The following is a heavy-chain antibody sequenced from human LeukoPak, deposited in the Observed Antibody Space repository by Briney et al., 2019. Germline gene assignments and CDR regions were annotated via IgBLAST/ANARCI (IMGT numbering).Heavy chain of an antibody. D-gene: IGHD2-21*02. CDR1: GYTFTGYY. J-gene: IGHJ5*02. Sequence: GASVKVSCKASGYTFTGYYMHRVRQAPGQGLERMGWINPNSGGTNYAQKFQGRVTMTRDTSISTAYMEMSRLRSDDTAVYYCARDRKAIVVVTAIPRYNWFDPWGQGTLVTVSS. CDR2: INPNSGGT. V-gene: IGHV1-2*02. CDR3: ARDRKAIVVVTAIPRYNWFDP.